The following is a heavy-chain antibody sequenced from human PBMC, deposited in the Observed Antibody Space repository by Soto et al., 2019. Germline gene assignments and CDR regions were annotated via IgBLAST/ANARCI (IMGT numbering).Heavy chain of an antibody. D-gene: IGHD5-18*01. J-gene: IGHJ4*02. Sequence: QVQLVQSGAEVREPGASVKVSCKASGYTFTNYGVSWVRQAPGQGLEWMGWIGGYKGNTNYVQKLQSRVTLTTDTSTSTAYMELRSLRSDDTAVYYCAPHTLDTGMPSGYWGQGTLVTVSS. CDR3: APHTLDTGMPSGY. CDR1: GYTFTNYG. V-gene: IGHV1-18*01. CDR2: IGGYKGNT.